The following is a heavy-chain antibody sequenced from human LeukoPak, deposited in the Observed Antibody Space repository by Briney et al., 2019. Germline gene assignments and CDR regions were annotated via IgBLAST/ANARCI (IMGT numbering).Heavy chain of an antibody. CDR3: AKPNINGGRYFDL. D-gene: IGHD2/OR15-2a*01. V-gene: IGHV3-9*01. Sequence: PGGSLRLSCAASGFTFDDYAMHWVRQAPGKGLEWVSGISWNSGSIGYADSVKGRFTISRDNSKNTLYLQMNSLRAEDTAVYYCAKPNINGGRYFDLWGRGTLVTVSS. J-gene: IGHJ2*01. CDR1: GFTFDDYA. CDR2: ISWNSGSI.